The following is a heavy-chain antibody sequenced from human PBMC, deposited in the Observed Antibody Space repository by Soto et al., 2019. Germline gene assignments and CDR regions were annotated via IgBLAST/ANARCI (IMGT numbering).Heavy chain of an antibody. J-gene: IGHJ3*02. CDR2: IYYSGST. CDR1: GGSISSYY. CDR3: ARLRYGSSWYGGRDAFDI. V-gene: IGHV4-59*08. Sequence: SETLSLTCTVSGGSISSYYWSWIRQPPGKGLEWIGYIYYSGSTNYNPSLKSRVTISVDTSKNQFSLKLSSVTAADTAVYYCARLRYGSSWYGGRDAFDIWGQGTMVTVSS. D-gene: IGHD6-13*01.